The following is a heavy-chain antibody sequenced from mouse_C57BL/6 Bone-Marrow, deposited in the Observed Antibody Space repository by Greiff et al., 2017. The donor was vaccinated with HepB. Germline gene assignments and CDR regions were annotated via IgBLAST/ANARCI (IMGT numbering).Heavy chain of an antibody. CDR2: ISDGGSYT. Sequence: EVQVVESGGGLVKPGGSLKLSCAASGFTFSSYAMSWVRPTPEKRLGWVATISDGGSYTYYPDNVKGRFTISRDNAKNNLYLQMSHLKSEDTALYYCAREGDYGSSPWFAYWGQGTLVTVSA. V-gene: IGHV5-4*01. J-gene: IGHJ3*01. CDR3: AREGDYGSSPWFAY. D-gene: IGHD1-1*01. CDR1: GFTFSSYA.